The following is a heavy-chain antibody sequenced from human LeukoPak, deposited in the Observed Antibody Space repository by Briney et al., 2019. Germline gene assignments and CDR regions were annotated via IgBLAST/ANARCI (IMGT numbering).Heavy chain of an antibody. J-gene: IGHJ4*02. CDR3: ARERAYYYDSSGYYYLDY. Sequence: SQSLSLTCAISGDSVSSNSAAWNWIRQSPSRGLEWLGRTYYRSKWYNDYAVSVKSRITINPDTSKNQFSLQLNSVTPEDTAVYYCARERAYYYDSSGYYYLDYWGQGTLVTVSS. D-gene: IGHD3-22*01. CDR2: TYYRSKWYN. V-gene: IGHV6-1*01. CDR1: GDSVSSNSAA.